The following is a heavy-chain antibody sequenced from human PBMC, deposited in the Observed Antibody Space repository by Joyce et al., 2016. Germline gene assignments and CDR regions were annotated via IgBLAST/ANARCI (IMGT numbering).Heavy chain of an antibody. CDR1: GYTFTGHY. D-gene: IGHD1-14*01. CDR2: INPNSRDT. J-gene: IGHJ4*02. CDR3: TRRSRTGSGFDY. Sequence: QVQLVQSGAEVKKPGASVKVSCKTSGYTFTGHYLHWVRQAPGQGLEWMGWINPNSRDTLYSQKFQGRVTMTSDTSITTVYMDLSGLRFDDTAVYYCTRRSRTGSGFDYWGQGTLVTVSS. V-gene: IGHV1-2*02.